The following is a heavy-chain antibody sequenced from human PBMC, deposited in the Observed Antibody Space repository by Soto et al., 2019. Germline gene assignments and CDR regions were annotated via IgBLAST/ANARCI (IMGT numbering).Heavy chain of an antibody. CDR2: IDYSGKT. CDR1: GYIISSYYY. D-gene: IGHD3-22*01. Sequence: SETLSLTCSVSGYIISSYYYCCWGRQTPGKGLEWLGIIDYSGKTYKNPSLKSRVSASVDLSQNQFSLNLRSVTAADTAVYFCARDSSSGDDYYYYGYCGKRSLVTASS. V-gene: IGHV4-38-2*02. J-gene: IGHJ4*02. CDR3: ARDSSSGDDYYYYGY.